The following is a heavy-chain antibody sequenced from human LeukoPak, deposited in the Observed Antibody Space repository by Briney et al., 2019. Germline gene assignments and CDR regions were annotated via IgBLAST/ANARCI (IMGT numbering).Heavy chain of an antibody. V-gene: IGHV3-9*01. CDR3: AKDISGRRGPGGMDV. D-gene: IGHD3-10*01. CDR2: ISWNSGSI. Sequence: PGGSLRLSCAAPGFTFDDYAMHWVRQAPGKGLEWVSGISWNSGSIGYADSVKGRFTISRDNAKNSLYLQMNSLRAEDTALYYCAKDISGRRGPGGMDVWGQGTTVTVSS. J-gene: IGHJ6*02. CDR1: GFTFDDYA.